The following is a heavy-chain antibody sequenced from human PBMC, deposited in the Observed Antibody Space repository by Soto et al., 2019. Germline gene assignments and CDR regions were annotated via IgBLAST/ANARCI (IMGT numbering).Heavy chain of an antibody. CDR2: ISAYNGNT. Sequence: ASVKVSCNASGYTFTSYCITWVRQAPGQGLAWMGWISAYNGNTKYAQKLQGRVTMTTDTSTSTAYMELRSLRSDDTAVYYCARDGDYDILTGYYTYYSYYGMDVWGQGTTVTVSS. CDR3: ARDGDYDILTGYYTYYSYYGMDV. V-gene: IGHV1-18*01. CDR1: GYTFTSYC. D-gene: IGHD3-9*01. J-gene: IGHJ6*02.